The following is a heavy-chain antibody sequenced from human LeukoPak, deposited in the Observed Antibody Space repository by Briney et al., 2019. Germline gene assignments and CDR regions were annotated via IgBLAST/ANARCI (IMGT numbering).Heavy chain of an antibody. J-gene: IGHJ4*02. CDR1: GYTFTSYD. D-gene: IGHD2-15*01. V-gene: IGHV1-8*01. Sequence: ASVKVSCKASGYTFTSYDINWVRQATGQGLEWMGWMNPNSGNTGCAQKFQGRVTMTRNTSISTAYMELSSLRSEDTAVYYCARRCSGGGCYSAEDYWGQGTLVTVSS. CDR3: ARRCSGGGCYSAEDY. CDR2: MNPNSGNT.